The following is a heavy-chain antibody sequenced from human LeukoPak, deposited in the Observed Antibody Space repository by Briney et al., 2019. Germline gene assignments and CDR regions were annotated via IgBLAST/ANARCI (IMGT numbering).Heavy chain of an antibody. CDR1: GYTFTGYY. CDR2: INPNSGGT. D-gene: IGHD4-17*01. Sequence: ASVKVSCKASGYTFTGYYMHWVRQAPGQGLEWMGWINPNSGGTNYAQKFQGRVTMTRDTSISTAYMELSRLRSDGTAVYYCARAAYGDYSYYYYYMDVWGKGTTVTVSS. V-gene: IGHV1-2*02. CDR3: ARAAYGDYSYYYYYMDV. J-gene: IGHJ6*03.